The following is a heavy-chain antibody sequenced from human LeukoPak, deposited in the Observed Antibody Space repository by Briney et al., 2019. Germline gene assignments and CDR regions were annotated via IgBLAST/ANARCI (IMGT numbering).Heavy chain of an antibody. D-gene: IGHD1-26*01. J-gene: IGHJ4*02. CDR3: ARDWDAETDY. CDR2: SSSSSSYI. Sequence: PGGSLRLSCAASGFTFSSYSMNWVRQAPGKGLEWVSSSSSSSSYIYYADSVKGRFTISRNNAKNSLYLQMNSLRAEDTAVYCCARDWDAETDYWGQGTLVTVSS. CDR1: GFTFSSYS. V-gene: IGHV3-21*01.